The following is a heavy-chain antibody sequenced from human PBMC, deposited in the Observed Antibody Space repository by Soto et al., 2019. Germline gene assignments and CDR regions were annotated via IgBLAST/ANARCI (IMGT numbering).Heavy chain of an antibody. J-gene: IGHJ4*02. Sequence: WGSLRLSCAASGFFFNGFDMIFFRHSPFMWLEWVSTISANAGNINYAGSVRGRFSISRDSSKNSVDLQMNSLRVEDTAVYFCTKGSIPAVGRVFFESWGQGTLVTVSS. CDR3: TKGSIPAVGRVFFES. CDR2: ISANAGNI. CDR1: GFFFNGFD. V-gene: IGHV3-23*01. D-gene: IGHD6-13*01.